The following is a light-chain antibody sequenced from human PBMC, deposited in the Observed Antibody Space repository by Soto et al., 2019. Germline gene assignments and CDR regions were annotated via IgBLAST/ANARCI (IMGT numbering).Light chain of an antibody. Sequence: DSQTAQSPSSLSASVGDRVAISSRASQSISTFLNWYQQRPGKAPELLIYAASNLQSGVPSRFSGSGSGTDFALTISSLQPEDFATYYCQQSYRIPPWTFGQGTKVDI. V-gene: IGKV1-39*01. CDR2: AAS. J-gene: IGKJ1*01. CDR1: QSISTF. CDR3: QQSYRIPPWT.